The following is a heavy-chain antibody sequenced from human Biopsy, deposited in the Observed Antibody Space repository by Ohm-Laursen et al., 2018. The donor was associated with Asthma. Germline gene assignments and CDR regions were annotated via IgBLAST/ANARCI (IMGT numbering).Heavy chain of an antibody. Sequence: SLRLSCAAFGFTFGDYCMSWVRQVPGQGLEWVANIKHDGSEKNHVDSLKGRFTISRDNAENSLYLQMNSLRTEDTGVYYCAKTLHNTSGQEVGGMDVWGQGTTVTVSS. V-gene: IGHV3-7*01. CDR2: IKHDGSEK. J-gene: IGHJ6*02. CDR3: AKTLHNTSGQEVGGMDV. CDR1: GFTFGDYC. D-gene: IGHD2-2*01.